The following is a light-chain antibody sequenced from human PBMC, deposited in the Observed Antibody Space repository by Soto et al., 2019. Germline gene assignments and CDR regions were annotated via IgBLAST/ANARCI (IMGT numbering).Light chain of an antibody. CDR1: SSNIGSNF. Sequence: QSVVTQPPSASGTPGQKVTISCSGSSSNIGSNFVYWYQQLPGTAPKLLIYTDNQRPSGVPDRFSGSKSGTSVSLAISGLRPEDEAEYYCSVWEDNVDGWVFGGGTKLTGL. CDR3: SVWEDNVDGWV. V-gene: IGLV1-47*01. CDR2: TDN. J-gene: IGLJ3*02.